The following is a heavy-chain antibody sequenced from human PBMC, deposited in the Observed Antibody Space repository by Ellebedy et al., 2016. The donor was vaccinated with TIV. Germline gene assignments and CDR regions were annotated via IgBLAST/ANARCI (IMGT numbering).Heavy chain of an antibody. Sequence: MPSETLSLTCTLSGGSIGDSTYYWGWIRQPPGKGLEWIGRISYSGSTYYNPSFKSRVTISVDTSKNNFSLKLSSLTAADTAVYYCARAMWSYYFDYWGQGTLVTVSS. J-gene: IGHJ4*02. CDR1: GGSIGDSTYY. CDR3: ARAMWSYYFDY. D-gene: IGHD2-21*01. CDR2: ISYSGST. V-gene: IGHV4-39*02.